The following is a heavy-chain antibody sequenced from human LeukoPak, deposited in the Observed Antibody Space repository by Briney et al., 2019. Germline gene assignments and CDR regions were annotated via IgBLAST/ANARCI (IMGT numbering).Heavy chain of an antibody. D-gene: IGHD5-12*01. Sequence: GGSLRLSCTGSGFTFSSHWMSWVRQAPGRGLEWVANIKQDGSEKYYVDSVKGRFTISRDNAKNSLYLQMNSLRAEDTALYHCARSLGGIVATNPFADWGQGTLVTVSS. V-gene: IGHV3-7*03. CDR3: ARSLGGIVATNPFAD. J-gene: IGHJ4*02. CDR1: GFTFSSHW. CDR2: IKQDGSEK.